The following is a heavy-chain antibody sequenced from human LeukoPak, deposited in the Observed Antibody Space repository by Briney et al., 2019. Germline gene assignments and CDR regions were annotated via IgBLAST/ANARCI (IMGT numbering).Heavy chain of an antibody. D-gene: IGHD3-3*01. CDR3: VSRSGDFWSVYDN. CDR1: GNSVSDLN. J-gene: IGHJ4*02. CDR2: FDPEQPAT. Sequence: ASVKVSCKVSGNSVSDLNIQWVRQAPGKGLECMGGFDPEQPATVYAEKFQGRVTMTEDPSTDTAYMELRSLSSEDTAVNNCVSRSGDFWSVYDNWGQGTLVTVSS. V-gene: IGHV1-24*01.